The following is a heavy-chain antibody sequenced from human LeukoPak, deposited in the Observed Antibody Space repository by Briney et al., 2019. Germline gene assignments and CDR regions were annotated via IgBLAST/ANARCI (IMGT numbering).Heavy chain of an antibody. J-gene: IGHJ4*02. CDR1: GFTFSSYS. V-gene: IGHV3-21*01. Sequence: TGGSLRLSCAASGFTFSSYSMNWVCQAPGKGLEWVSSISSSSSYIYYADSVKGRFTISRDNAKNSLYLQMNSLRAEDTAVYYCARDGTGYYFDYWGQGTLVTVSS. D-gene: IGHD1-26*01. CDR3: ARDGTGYYFDY. CDR2: ISSSSSYI.